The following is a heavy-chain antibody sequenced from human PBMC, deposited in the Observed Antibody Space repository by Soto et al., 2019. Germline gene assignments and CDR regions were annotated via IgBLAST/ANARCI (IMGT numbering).Heavy chain of an antibody. J-gene: IGHJ4*02. Sequence: GGSLRLSCPVSGFTFTRYSMSWVRQAPGRGLEWVSAIRGSGGSTYYADSVKGRFIISRDNPENTLELQMTSPRADDTAVYYCAKDPFRLRYFHWLLSHVAYWGQGTLVTVSS. D-gene: IGHD3-9*01. V-gene: IGHV3-23*01. CDR2: IRGSGGST. CDR3: AKDPFRLRYFHWLLSHVAY. CDR1: GFTFTRYS.